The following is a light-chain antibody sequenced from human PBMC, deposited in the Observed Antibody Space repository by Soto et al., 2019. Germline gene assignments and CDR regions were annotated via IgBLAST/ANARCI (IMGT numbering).Light chain of an antibody. CDR2: GAT. Sequence: LTRYPGTLSLSPGERATLSCRASQSVSSTYFAWHQQKPGHAPRLLIYGATSRAAGIPDRCSGSGAGTDFTLTISILEPEDVAVYCCQQYGSPPGTFGQGTKVDI. J-gene: IGKJ1*01. CDR3: QQYGSPPGT. V-gene: IGKV3-20*01. CDR1: QSVSSTY.